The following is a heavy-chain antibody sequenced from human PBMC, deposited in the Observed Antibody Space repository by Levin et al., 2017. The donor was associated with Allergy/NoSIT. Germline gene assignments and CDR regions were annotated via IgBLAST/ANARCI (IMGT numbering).Heavy chain of an antibody. Sequence: PGGSLRLSCAVSGITFSNYGMYWVRQAPGKGLEWVAVISYDGSYTYYADSVKGRFTISRANSKDTLNLQRNSLRDEDTAVYYCAKSPTYYYGSGSSFSLYYDYGMDVWGQGTTVTVSS. CDR3: AKSPTYYYGSGSSFSLYYDYGMDV. CDR2: ISYDGSYT. J-gene: IGHJ6*02. CDR1: GITFSNYG. V-gene: IGHV3-30*18. D-gene: IGHD3-10*01.